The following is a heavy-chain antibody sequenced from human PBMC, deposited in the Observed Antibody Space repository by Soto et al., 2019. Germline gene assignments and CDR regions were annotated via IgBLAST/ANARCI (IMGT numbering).Heavy chain of an antibody. D-gene: IGHD3-22*01. Sequence: VGSLRLSCAASGFTFSSYAMSWVRQAPGKGLEWVSAISGSGGSTYYADSVKGRFTISRDNSKNTLYLQMNSLRAEDTAVYYCAKEKMIVVVGSWFDPWGQGTLVTVSS. V-gene: IGHV3-23*01. CDR3: AKEKMIVVVGSWFDP. J-gene: IGHJ5*02. CDR2: ISGSGGST. CDR1: GFTFSSYA.